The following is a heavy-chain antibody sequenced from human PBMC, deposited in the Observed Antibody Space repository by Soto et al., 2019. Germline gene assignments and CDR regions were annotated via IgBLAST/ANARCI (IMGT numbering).Heavy chain of an antibody. J-gene: IGHJ3*02. CDR1: GGSISSYY. V-gene: IGHV4-59*01. Sequence: PSETLSLTCTVSGGSISSYYWSWIRQPPGKGLEWIGYIYYSGSTNYNPSLKSRVTISVDTSKNQFSLKLSSVTAADTAVYYCARATGGLRFLEWSPGYAFDIWGQGTMVTVSS. CDR2: IYYSGST. D-gene: IGHD3-3*01. CDR3: ARATGGLRFLEWSPGYAFDI.